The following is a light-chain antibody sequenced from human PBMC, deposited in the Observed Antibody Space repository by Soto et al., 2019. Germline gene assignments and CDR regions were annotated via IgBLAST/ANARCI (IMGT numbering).Light chain of an antibody. V-gene: IGKV3-15*01. CDR2: GAS. Sequence: EIVMTQSPATLSVSPGERATLSCRARQSVSSNLAWYQQKPGQAPRLLIYGASTRATGIPARFSGSGSGTEFTLTISSLQSEDFAVYYCQQYNKWPRGTFGQGTKVDIK. CDR3: QQYNKWPRGT. CDR1: QSVSSN. J-gene: IGKJ1*01.